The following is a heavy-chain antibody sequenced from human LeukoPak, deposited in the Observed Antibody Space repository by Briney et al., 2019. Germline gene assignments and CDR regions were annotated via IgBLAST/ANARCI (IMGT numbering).Heavy chain of an antibody. CDR3: AKVDDGTGYPQLPFDY. D-gene: IGHD3-22*01. CDR1: GFTFSNYA. J-gene: IGHJ4*02. CDR2: ISGSVSGSGGNT. Sequence: PGGSLRLSCAASGFTFSNYAVSWVRQAPGKGLEWVSAISGSVSGSGGNTYYADSVKGRFTISRDNSKNTLFLQMNSLRAEDTAVYYCAKVDDGTGYPQLPFDYWGQGTLVTASS. V-gene: IGHV3-23*01.